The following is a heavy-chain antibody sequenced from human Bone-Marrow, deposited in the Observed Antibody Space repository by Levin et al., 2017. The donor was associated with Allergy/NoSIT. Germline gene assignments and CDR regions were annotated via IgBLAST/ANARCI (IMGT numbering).Heavy chain of an antibody. J-gene: IGHJ4*02. D-gene: IGHD4-17*01. Sequence: KSGGSLRLSCAASGFTFSDYYMSWIRQAPGKGLEWVSHISSSGSTIYYADSVKGRFTISRDNAKNSLYLQMNSLRAEDKAVYYCARDSHDVQYGDYVWGQGTLVTVSS. CDR3: ARDSHDVQYGDYV. CDR1: GFTFSDYY. V-gene: IGHV3-11*01. CDR2: ISSSGSTI.